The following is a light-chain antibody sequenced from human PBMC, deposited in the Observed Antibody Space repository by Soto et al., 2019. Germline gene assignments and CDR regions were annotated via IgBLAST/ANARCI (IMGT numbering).Light chain of an antibody. V-gene: IGLV1-47*01. Sequence: QSVLTQPPSASGTPGQRVTISCSGSSSNIGSNFVYWYQQFPGTAPKLLIYRNNQRPSGVPDRFSGSKSGTSASLAISGLPSEDEADYYCAAWDDSLNVVVFGGGTKLTVL. CDR2: RNN. CDR1: SSNIGSNF. J-gene: IGLJ2*01. CDR3: AAWDDSLNVVV.